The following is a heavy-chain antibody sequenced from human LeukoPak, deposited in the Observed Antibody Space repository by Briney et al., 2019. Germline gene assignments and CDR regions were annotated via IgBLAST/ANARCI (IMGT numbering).Heavy chain of an antibody. CDR3: ARWGIVGATGEDY. D-gene: IGHD1-26*01. CDR1: GGSISSGDYY. J-gene: IGHJ4*02. V-gene: IGHV4-30-4*01. CDR2: IYYSGST. Sequence: SQTLSLTCTVSGGSISSGDYYWSWIRQPPGKGLGWIGYIYYSGSTYYNPSLKSRVTISVDTSKNQFSLKLSSVTAADTAVYYCARWGIVGATGEDYWGQGTLVTVSS.